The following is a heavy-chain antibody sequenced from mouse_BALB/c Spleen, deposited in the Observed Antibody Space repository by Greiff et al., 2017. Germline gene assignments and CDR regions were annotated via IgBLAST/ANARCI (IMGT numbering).Heavy chain of an antibody. CDR1: GFNIKDTY. CDR3: ARGYDFAY. CDR2: IDPANGNT. J-gene: IGHJ3*01. Sequence: VHVKQSGAELVKPGASVKLSCTASGFNIKDTYMHWVKQRPEQGLEWIGRIDPANGNTKYDPKFQGKATITADTSSNTAYLQLSSLTSEDTAVYYCARGYDFAYWGQGTLVTVSA. V-gene: IGHV14-3*02. D-gene: IGHD2-14*01.